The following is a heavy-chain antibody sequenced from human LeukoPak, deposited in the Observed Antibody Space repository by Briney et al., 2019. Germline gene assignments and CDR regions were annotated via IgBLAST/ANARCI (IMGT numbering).Heavy chain of an antibody. CDR1: GFTFSSYA. Sequence: QPGGSLRLSCAASGFTFSSYAMSWVRQAPGKWGEWVSAISGSGVSTYYADSVKGRFTISRDNSKNTLYLQMNTLRAEDTALYYCAKFTTSSYDLDIWGQGTMVTVSS. D-gene: IGHD3-22*01. V-gene: IGHV3-23*01. CDR3: AKFTTSSYDLDI. J-gene: IGHJ3*02. CDR2: ISGSGVST.